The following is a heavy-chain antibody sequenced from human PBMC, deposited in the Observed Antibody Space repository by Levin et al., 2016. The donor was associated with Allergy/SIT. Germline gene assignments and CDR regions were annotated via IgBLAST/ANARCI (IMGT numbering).Heavy chain of an antibody. V-gene: IGHV5-10-1*01. CDR2: IDPSDSYT. D-gene: IGHD3-16*02. J-gene: IGHJ4*02. Sequence: VRQMPGKGLEWMGRIDPSDSYTNYSPSFQGHVTISADKSISTAYLQWSSLKASDTAMYYCATRIMITFGGVIVPEYYFDYWGQGTLVTVSS. CDR3: ATRIMITFGGVIVPEYYFDY.